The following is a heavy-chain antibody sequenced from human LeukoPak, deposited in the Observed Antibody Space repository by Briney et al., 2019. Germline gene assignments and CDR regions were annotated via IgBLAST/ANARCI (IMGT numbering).Heavy chain of an antibody. J-gene: IGHJ4*02. CDR2: ISGGGGST. V-gene: IGHV3-23*01. D-gene: IGHD6-13*01. Sequence: GGSLRLSCAASGFTFSSYAMSWVRQAPGKGLEWVSAISGGGGSTYYADSVKGRFTISRDNSKNTLYLQMDSLRAEDTAVYYCANLYSSSWYRRREFFDYWGQGTLVTVSS. CDR3: ANLYSSSWYRRREFFDY. CDR1: GFTFSSYA.